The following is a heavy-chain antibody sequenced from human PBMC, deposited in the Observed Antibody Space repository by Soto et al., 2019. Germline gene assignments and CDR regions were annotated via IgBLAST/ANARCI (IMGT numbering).Heavy chain of an antibody. CDR3: AQVRDSSSIGY. Sequence: GGSLRLSCAASGFTFSSYAMSWVRQAPGKGLEWVSAISGSGGSTYYADSVKGRFTISRDNSKNTLYLQMNSLRAEDTAVYYCAQVRDSSSIGYWGQGTLVTVSS. D-gene: IGHD2-2*01. CDR1: GFTFSSYA. V-gene: IGHV3-23*01. J-gene: IGHJ4*02. CDR2: ISGSGGST.